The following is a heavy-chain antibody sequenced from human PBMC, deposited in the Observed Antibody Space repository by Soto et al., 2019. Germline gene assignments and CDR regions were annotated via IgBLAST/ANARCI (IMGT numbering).Heavy chain of an antibody. J-gene: IGHJ5*02. CDR1: GYSFSNYW. Sequence: EVQLVQSGAEVKKPGESLKISCKGSGYSFSNYWIVWVRQMPGKGLEWMGIIYPGDSETKYSPSCQGQVTISADKSINTAYLQWISLKASDTAMYYCARRRAGNPDDWFDPWGQGTLVTVSS. CDR3: ARRRAGNPDDWFDP. CDR2: IYPGDSET. D-gene: IGHD6-13*01. V-gene: IGHV5-51*03.